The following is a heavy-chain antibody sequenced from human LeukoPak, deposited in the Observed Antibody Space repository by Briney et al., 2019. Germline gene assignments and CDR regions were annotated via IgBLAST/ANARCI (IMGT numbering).Heavy chain of an antibody. CDR2: ISWNSGSI. CDR3: AKDVSTTVTYNFDY. D-gene: IGHD4-17*01. Sequence: GGSLRLSCAASGFTFDDYAMHWVRQAPGKGLEWVSGISWNSGSIGYADSVKGRFTISRDNAKNSLYLQMNSLRAEDTALYYCAKDVSTTVTYNFDYWGQGTLVTVSS. CDR1: GFTFDDYA. V-gene: IGHV3-9*01. J-gene: IGHJ4*02.